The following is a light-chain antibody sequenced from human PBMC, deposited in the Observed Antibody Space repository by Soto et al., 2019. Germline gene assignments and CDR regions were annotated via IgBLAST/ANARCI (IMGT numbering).Light chain of an antibody. V-gene: IGKV3-11*01. CDR3: QQRSDWRIT. CDR2: DAS. J-gene: IGKJ5*01. CDR1: QSVSTY. Sequence: EIVLTQSPATLSLPPGERATLSCRASQSVSTYLAWYQQKPGQAPRLLIYDASKRATGIPARFSGSGSGTDFTLTISSLEPEDFAVYYCQQRSDWRITFGQGTRLEIK.